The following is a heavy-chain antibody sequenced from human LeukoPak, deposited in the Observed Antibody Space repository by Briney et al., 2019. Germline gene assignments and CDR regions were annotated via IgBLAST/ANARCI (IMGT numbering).Heavy chain of an antibody. CDR1: GYTFDTYW. Sequence: GESLKISCKGSGYTFDTYWVGWVRQKPGQGLEWMGIIYPRDSDTRYSPSFQGQVNISAGKSISTAYLQWSSLKASDTAMYYCARSRSSFPYYYYMDVWGEGTMVTVSS. J-gene: IGHJ6*03. CDR3: ARSRSSFPYYYYMDV. CDR2: IYPRDSDT. V-gene: IGHV5-51*01.